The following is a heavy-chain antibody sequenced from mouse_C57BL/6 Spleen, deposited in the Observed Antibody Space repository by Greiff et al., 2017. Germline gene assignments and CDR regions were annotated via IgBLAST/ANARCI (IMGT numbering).Heavy chain of an antibody. V-gene: IGHV1-62-2*01. CDR2: FYPGSGSI. CDR3: ARHGPVVATGFDYAMDY. CDR1: GYTFTEYT. J-gene: IGHJ4*01. D-gene: IGHD1-1*01. Sequence: QVQLQQSGAELVKPGASVKLSCKASGYTFTEYTIHWVKQRSGQGLEWIGCFYPGSGSIKYNEKFKDKATLTADKSSSTVYMGLSRLTSEDSAVYFCARHGPVVATGFDYAMDYWGQGTSVTVSS.